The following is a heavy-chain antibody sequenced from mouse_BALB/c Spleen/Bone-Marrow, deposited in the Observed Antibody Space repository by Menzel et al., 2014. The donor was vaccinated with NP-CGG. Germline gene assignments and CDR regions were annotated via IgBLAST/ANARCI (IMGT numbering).Heavy chain of an antibody. CDR1: GFTFSDYG. D-gene: IGHD1-1*01. J-gene: IGHJ1*01. Sequence: DVMLVESGGGLVQPGGSRKLSCAASGFTFSDYGMAWVRQAPGKGPEWVAFFSNLAYSIYYADTVTGRFTISRENAKNTLYLEMSSLRSEDTAMYYCARDYYGSSYWYFDVWGAGTTVTVSS. CDR3: ARDYYGSSYWYFDV. CDR2: FSNLAYSI. V-gene: IGHV5-15*02.